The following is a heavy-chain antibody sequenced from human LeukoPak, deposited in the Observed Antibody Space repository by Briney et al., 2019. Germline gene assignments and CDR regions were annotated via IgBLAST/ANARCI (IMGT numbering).Heavy chain of an antibody. CDR1: GGSISSTSSY. CDR2: IYYSGNI. J-gene: IGHJ4*02. Sequence: PSETLSLTCTVSGGSISSTSSYWGWIRQPPGKGLQYIGSIYYSGNIYYNPSLKSRVTISVDTSKNQFSLKLSSVTAADTAVYYCARDYPKGCFDYWGQGTLVTVSS. CDR3: ARDYPKGCFDY. V-gene: IGHV4-39*07.